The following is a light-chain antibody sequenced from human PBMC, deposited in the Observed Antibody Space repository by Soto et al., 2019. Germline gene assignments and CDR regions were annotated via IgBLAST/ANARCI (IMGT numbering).Light chain of an antibody. V-gene: IGLV1-40*02. J-gene: IGLJ3*02. CDR1: SSNIGEGYH. CDR2: GHN. CDR3: QSYDSTLSGWV. Sequence: QSVLTQPPSVSAAPGQTVTISCSGSSSNIGEGYHVHWYQHLPGSAPKLLIYGHNHRPSGVPDRFSGSRSDTSAALAITGLQAEDEADYYCQSYDSTLSGWVFGGGTKLTVL.